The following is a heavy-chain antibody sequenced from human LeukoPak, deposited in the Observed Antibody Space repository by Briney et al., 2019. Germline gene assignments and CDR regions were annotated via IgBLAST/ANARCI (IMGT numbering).Heavy chain of an antibody. Sequence: SETLSLTCTVSGGSISSYYWSWIRQPPGKGLEWSGYIYYSGSTNYNPSLKSRVTISVDTSKNQFSLRLSSLTAADTAVYYCASVQTDYWGQGTLVTVSS. CDR3: ASVQTDY. CDR2: IYYSGST. J-gene: IGHJ4*02. V-gene: IGHV4-59*08. CDR1: GGSISSYY.